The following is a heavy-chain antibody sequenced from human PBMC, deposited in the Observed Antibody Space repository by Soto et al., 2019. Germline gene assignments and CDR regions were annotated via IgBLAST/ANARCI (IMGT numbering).Heavy chain of an antibody. CDR3: ARDLSLYCSGGSCGSDAFDI. J-gene: IGHJ3*02. CDR2: IWYDGSNK. Sequence: GGSLRLSCAASGFTFSSYGMHWVRQAPGKGLEWVAVIWYDGSNKYYADSVKGRFTISRDNSKNTLYLQMNSLRAEDTAVYYCARDLSLYCSGGSCGSDAFDIWGQGTMVTVSS. D-gene: IGHD2-15*01. V-gene: IGHV3-33*01. CDR1: GFTFSSYG.